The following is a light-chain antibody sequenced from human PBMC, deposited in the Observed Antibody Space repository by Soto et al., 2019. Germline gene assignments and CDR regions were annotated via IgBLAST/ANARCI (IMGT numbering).Light chain of an antibody. CDR3: QQTYSTLSIT. Sequence: DLQMTQSPSSLSASVGDRVTITCRASESIARHLNWYQQKPGKAPNLLIYAASSLQHGVPSRFRGGGSGTDFTLTINNLQPEDFATYYCQQTYSTLSITFGQGTRLEIK. V-gene: IGKV1-39*01. J-gene: IGKJ5*01. CDR2: AAS. CDR1: ESIARH.